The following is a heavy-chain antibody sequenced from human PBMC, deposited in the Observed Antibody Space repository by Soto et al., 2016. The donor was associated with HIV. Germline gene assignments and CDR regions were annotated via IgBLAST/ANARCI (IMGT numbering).Heavy chain of an antibody. Sequence: EVQLVESGGGLVQPGGSLRLSCAASGFTFSRYWMHWVRQAPGKGLVWVSRINSDGSRTSYADPVKGRFTISRDNAKNTLYLQMNSLRAEDTAVYYCARGGEYYDILTGYWGQGTLVTVSS. J-gene: IGHJ4*02. CDR1: GFTFSRYW. CDR3: ARGGEYYDILTGY. V-gene: IGHV3-74*01. CDR2: INSDGSRT. D-gene: IGHD3-9*01.